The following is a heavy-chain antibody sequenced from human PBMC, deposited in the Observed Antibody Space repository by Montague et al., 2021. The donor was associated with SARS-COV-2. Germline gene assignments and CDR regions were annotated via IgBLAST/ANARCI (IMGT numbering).Heavy chain of an antibody. CDR1: GYSISSGYY. CDR3: MRVLDNRVSDY. Sequence: SETLSLTCSVSGYSISSGYYWGWIRQPPGKGLEWVGCISYIGKTYYSPSLKSRLTISLDSSKNEFSLQARSVTAANTAVYYCMRVLDNRVSDYWGQGTLVTVSS. V-gene: IGHV4-38-2*02. D-gene: IGHD3/OR15-3a*01. CDR2: ISYIGKT. J-gene: IGHJ4*02.